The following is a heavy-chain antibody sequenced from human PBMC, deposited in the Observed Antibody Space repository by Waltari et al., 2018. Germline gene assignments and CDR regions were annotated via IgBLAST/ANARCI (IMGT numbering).Heavy chain of an antibody. J-gene: IGHJ4*02. CDR3: AREATYYYDSSGYSEVYFDY. Sequence: QVQLVQSGAEVKKPGSSVKVSCKASGGTFSSYAISWVRQAPGQGLEWMGGIIPIFGTANYAQKFQGRGTITADESTSTAYMELSSLRSEDTAVYYCAREATYYYDSSGYSEVYFDYWGQGTLVTVSS. D-gene: IGHD3-22*01. CDR2: IIPIFGTA. CDR1: GGTFSSYA. V-gene: IGHV1-69*12.